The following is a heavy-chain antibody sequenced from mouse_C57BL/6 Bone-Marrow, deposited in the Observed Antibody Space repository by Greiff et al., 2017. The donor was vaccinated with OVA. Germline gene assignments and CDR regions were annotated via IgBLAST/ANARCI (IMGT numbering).Heavy chain of an antibody. Sequence: VQRVESGAELARPGASVKLSCKASGYTFTSYGISWVKQRTGQGLEWIGEIYPRSGNTYYNEKFKGKATLTADKSSSTAYMELRSLTSEDSAVYFCARCGLLSFAYWGQGTLVTVSA. CDR2: IYPRSGNT. V-gene: IGHV1-81*01. CDR3: ARCGLLSFAY. CDR1: GYTFTSYG. J-gene: IGHJ3*01. D-gene: IGHD2-3*01.